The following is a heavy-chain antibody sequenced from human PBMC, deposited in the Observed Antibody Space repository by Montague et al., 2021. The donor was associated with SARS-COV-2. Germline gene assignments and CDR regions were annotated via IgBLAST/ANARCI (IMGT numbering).Heavy chain of an antibody. CDR3: ARGDHHQSASWCFFDT. V-gene: IGHV4-4*07. J-gene: IGHJ4*02. Sequence: SETLSLTCTVSGGSINYYYWHWLRQSAAKGLEWIGRIYFSGTANYSPSLKSRVTMSVDTSQNQFSLKLNSLTAADTAVYYCARGDHHQSASWCFFDTWGQGALVTVSS. CDR2: IYFSGTA. D-gene: IGHD6-13*01. CDR1: GGSINYYY.